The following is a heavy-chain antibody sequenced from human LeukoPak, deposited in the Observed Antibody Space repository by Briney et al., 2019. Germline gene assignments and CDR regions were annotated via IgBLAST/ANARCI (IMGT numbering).Heavy chain of an antibody. CDR1: GGSISSSSYY. V-gene: IGHV4-39*01. Sequence: PSETLSLTCTVSGGSISSSSYYWGWIRQPPGKGLEWIGSIYYSGSTYYNPSLKSRVTISVDTSKNHFSLKLSSVTAADTAVYYCARHLYYYYGMDVWGQGTTVTVSS. CDR3: ARHLYYYYGMDV. J-gene: IGHJ6*02. CDR2: IYYSGST.